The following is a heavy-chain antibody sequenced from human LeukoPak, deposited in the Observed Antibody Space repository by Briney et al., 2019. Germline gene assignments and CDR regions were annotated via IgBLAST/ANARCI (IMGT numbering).Heavy chain of an antibody. D-gene: IGHD6-19*01. CDR2: IYNNGRT. J-gene: IGHJ2*01. Sequence: SETLSLTCAVSGGSMSSYYWSWIRQPPGKGLEWIGYIYNNGRTNYNPSLKSRVTISVDTSKNQFSLRLTSVTAADTAVYYCARDPGSSGYWYFDLWGRGTLVTVSS. CDR1: GGSMSSYY. V-gene: IGHV4-59*01. CDR3: ARDPGSSGYWYFDL.